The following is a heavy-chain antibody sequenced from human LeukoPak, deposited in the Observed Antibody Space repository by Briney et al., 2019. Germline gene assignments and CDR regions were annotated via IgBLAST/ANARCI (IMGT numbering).Heavy chain of an antibody. D-gene: IGHD1-26*01. J-gene: IGHJ5*02. Sequence: SVKVSCKASGGTFSSYAISWVRQAPGQGLEWMGGIIPIFGTANYAQKFQGRVTITTDESTSTAYMELSSLRSEDTAVYYCARSGSYLLPQNWFDPWGQGTLVTVSS. CDR1: GGTFSSYA. CDR3: ARSGSYLLPQNWFDP. V-gene: IGHV1-69*05. CDR2: IIPIFGTA.